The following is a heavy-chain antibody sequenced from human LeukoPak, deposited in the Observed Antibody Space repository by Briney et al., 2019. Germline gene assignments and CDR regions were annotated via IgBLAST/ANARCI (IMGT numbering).Heavy chain of an antibody. V-gene: IGHV3-23*01. CDR1: GFTFSNYA. Sequence: GASLRLSCAASGFTFSNYAMSWVRQAPGKGLEWVSAILGSGVTTYYADSVKGRFTVSRDNSKSTLYLQMNTLRAEDTALYYCAKWGDYDVLTGYYVSDYWGQGTLVTVSS. CDR2: ILGSGVTT. CDR3: AKWGDYDVLTGYYVSDY. J-gene: IGHJ4*02. D-gene: IGHD3-9*01.